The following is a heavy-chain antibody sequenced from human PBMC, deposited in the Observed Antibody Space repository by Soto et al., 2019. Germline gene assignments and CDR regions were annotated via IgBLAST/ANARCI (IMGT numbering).Heavy chain of an antibody. CDR2: ISGSGVST. CDR1: GFTFSSYA. J-gene: IGHJ4*02. V-gene: IGHV3-23*01. Sequence: EVRLLESGGGLVQPGGSLRLSCAASGFTFSSYAMSWVRQAPGKGLEWVSAISGSGVSTYYADSVKGRFTISRDNSKNTLYLQMNSLRAEHTAVYYCAKEYEYSSGWERIDYWGQGTLVTVSS. D-gene: IGHD6-19*01. CDR3: AKEYEYSSGWERIDY.